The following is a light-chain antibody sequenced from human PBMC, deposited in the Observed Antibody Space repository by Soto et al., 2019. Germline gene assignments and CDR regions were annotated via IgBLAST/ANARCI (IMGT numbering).Light chain of an antibody. V-gene: IGKV1-12*01. J-gene: IGKJ1*01. Sequence: DIQMTQSPSSVSASVGDRVTITCRASQGISNWLAWYQQRPGRAPKLLIYDASTLQSGVPSRFSGGASGTDFTLTISSLQPEDYAIYFCQQTDNFPWTFGQGTKVEIK. CDR3: QQTDNFPWT. CDR1: QGISNW. CDR2: DAS.